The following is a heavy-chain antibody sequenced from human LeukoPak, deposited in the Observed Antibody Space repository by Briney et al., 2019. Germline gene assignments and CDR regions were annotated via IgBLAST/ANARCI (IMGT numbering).Heavy chain of an antibody. Sequence: PSETLSLTCAVSGGSISSGGYSWNWIRQPPGKGLEWIGYIYHGGSTYYNPSLKSRVTISVDRSKNQFSLKLSSVTAADTAVYYCARGADTAMADFDYWGQGTLVTVSS. CDR3: ARGADTAMADFDY. D-gene: IGHD5-18*01. J-gene: IGHJ4*02. V-gene: IGHV4-30-2*01. CDR1: GGSISSGGYS. CDR2: IYHGGST.